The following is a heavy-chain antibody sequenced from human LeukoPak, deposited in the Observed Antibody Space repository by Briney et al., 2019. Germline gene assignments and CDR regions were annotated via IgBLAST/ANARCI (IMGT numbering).Heavy chain of an antibody. CDR3: AREEYSSSSEDY. CDR1: GGSISSSSYY. V-gene: IGHV4-39*07. J-gene: IGHJ4*02. D-gene: IGHD6-6*01. Sequence: SETLSLTCTVSGGSISSSSYYWGWIRQPPGKGLEWIGSIYYSGSTYYNPSLKSRVTISVDTSKNQFSLKLSSVTAADTAVYYCAREEYSSSSEDYWGQGTLVTVSS. CDR2: IYYSGST.